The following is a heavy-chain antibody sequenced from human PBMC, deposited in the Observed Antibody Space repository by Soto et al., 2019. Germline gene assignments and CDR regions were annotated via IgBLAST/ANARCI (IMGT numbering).Heavy chain of an antibody. D-gene: IGHD6-19*01. CDR1: GGSISSGGYY. CDR2: IYYSGST. Sequence: SETLSLTCTVSGGSISSGGYYWSWIRQHPGKGLEWIGYIYYSGSTYYNPSLKSRVTISVDTSKNQFSLKLSSVTAADTAVYYCARVGSGWPSIDYWGRGNLVTVSS. J-gene: IGHJ4*02. CDR3: ARVGSGWPSIDY. V-gene: IGHV4-31*03.